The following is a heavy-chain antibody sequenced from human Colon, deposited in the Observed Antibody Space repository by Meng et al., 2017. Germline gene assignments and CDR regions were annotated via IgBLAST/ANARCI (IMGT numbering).Heavy chain of an antibody. V-gene: IGHV6-1*01. J-gene: IGHJ4*02. CDR3: ARESSRQFNY. CDR2: TYYRSKWYN. Sequence: EQLQQSGPGMVKPSQTLSPTCAISGDNVSNNSPAWNWIRQSPSRGLEWLGRTYYRSKWYNEYAGSVKSRISITPDTSTNQFSLQLNSVTPDDTAVYYCARESSRQFNYWGQGTLVTGSS. CDR1: GDNVSNNSPA.